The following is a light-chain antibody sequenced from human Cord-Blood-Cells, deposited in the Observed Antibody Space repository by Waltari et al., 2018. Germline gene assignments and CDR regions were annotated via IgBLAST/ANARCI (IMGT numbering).Light chain of an antibody. Sequence: DIVMTQSPDSLAVSLGERATINCKSSQSVLYSSNNKNYLAWYQQKPGQPPKLLIYCASTRESGVPARFSGSGSGTDFTLTISSLQAEDVAVYYCQQYYSTPITFGQGTRLEIK. CDR3: QQYYSTPIT. CDR2: CAS. CDR1: QSVLYSSNNKNY. V-gene: IGKV4-1*01. J-gene: IGKJ5*01.